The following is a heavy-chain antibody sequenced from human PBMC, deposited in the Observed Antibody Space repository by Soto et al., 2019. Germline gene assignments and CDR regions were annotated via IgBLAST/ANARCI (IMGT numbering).Heavy chain of an antibody. CDR2: VIPLFNTP. CDR1: GGTFNTFA. J-gene: IGHJ6*02. CDR3: GLASKWELLGYFYGMDV. D-gene: IGHD1-26*01. Sequence: QVQLVQSGAEVKKPGSSAKVSCKASGGTFNTFAFTWVRQAPGQGFEWMGGVIPLFNTPDYAQKFQGRVTITADESTSTVYLELSGLSSDDTAVYFCGLASKWELLGYFYGMDVWGQGTTAIVSS. V-gene: IGHV1-69*01.